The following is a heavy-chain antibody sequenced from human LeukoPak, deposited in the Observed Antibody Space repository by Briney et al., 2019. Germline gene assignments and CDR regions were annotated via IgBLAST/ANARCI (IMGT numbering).Heavy chain of an antibody. J-gene: IGHJ6*02. CDR2: ISSSSSYI. CDR1: GFTFSSYS. Sequence: GGSLRLSCAASGFTFSSYSMNWVRQAPGKGLEWVSSISSSSSYIYYADSVKGRFTISRDNAKNSLYLQMNSLRAEDTAVYYCARDLRYFWSGYYRDYYYYGMDVWGQGTTVTVSS. CDR3: ARDLRYFWSGYYRDYYYYGMDV. V-gene: IGHV3-21*01. D-gene: IGHD3-3*01.